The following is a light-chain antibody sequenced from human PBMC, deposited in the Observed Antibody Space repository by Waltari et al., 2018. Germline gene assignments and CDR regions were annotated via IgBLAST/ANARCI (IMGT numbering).Light chain of an antibody. J-gene: IGLJ2*01. CDR2: DVS. CDR1: SNDVGGYNS. V-gene: IGLV2-14*01. Sequence: QSALTQPASVSGSPGQSVTIFCTGTSNDVGGYNSVSWYQEHPGPAPIFIIYDVSDRPSGVSDRFSGSKSGNTASLTISGLQAEDEADYYCSSQSSNNVVLFGGGTKLTVL. CDR3: SSQSSNNVVL.